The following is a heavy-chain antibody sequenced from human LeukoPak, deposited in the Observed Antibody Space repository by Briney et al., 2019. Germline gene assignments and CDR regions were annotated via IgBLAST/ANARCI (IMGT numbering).Heavy chain of an antibody. Sequence: PGGSLRLSCAASGFTFSSYEMNWVRQAPGKGLEWVSYISSSGSTIYYADSVKGRFTISRDNAKNSLYLQMNSLRAEDTAVYYCARVLGGSGSYSLLGYYYYMDVWGKGTTVTASS. CDR2: ISSSGSTI. CDR3: ARVLGGSGSYSLLGYYYYMDV. CDR1: GFTFSSYE. V-gene: IGHV3-48*03. J-gene: IGHJ6*03. D-gene: IGHD3-10*01.